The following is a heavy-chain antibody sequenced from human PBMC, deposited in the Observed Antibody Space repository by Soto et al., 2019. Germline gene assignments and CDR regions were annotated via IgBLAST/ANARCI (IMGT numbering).Heavy chain of an antibody. Sequence: QVQLVESGGGVVQPGRSLRLSCAASGFTFSHYIMHWVRQAPGKGLEWVAVILHDGNSKYYTDSVKGRFTISRDNSQNTLDLQMNSLRTEDTAMYYCARDDEGGSNCDLGYWGQGTLVSVSS. D-gene: IGHD3-10*01. V-gene: IGHV3-30-3*01. CDR1: GFTFSHYI. CDR3: ARDDEGGSNCDLGY. CDR2: ILHDGNSK. J-gene: IGHJ4*02.